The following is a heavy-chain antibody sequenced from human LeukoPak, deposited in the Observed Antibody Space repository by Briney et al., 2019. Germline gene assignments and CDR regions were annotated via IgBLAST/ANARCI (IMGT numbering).Heavy chain of an antibody. J-gene: IGHJ4*02. D-gene: IGHD1-26*01. CDR1: GFTFSSYA. CDR3: ARDSYEGAFDY. Sequence: GGSLRLSCAASGFTFSSYAMSWVRQAPGKGLEWVSSIISSSSYIYYADSVKGRFTISRDNAKNSLYLQMNSLRAEDTAVYYCARDSYEGAFDYWGQGTLVTVSS. V-gene: IGHV3-21*01. CDR2: IISSSSYI.